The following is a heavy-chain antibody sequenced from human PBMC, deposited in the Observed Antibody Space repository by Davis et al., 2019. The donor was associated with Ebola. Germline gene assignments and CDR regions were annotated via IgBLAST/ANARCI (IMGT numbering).Heavy chain of an antibody. Sequence: GESLKISCAASGFTVSSNYMSWVRQAPGKGLEWVSVTYSGGSTYYADSVKGRFTISSDNSRNTLYHQMNSLRAEDTAVYYCARGITMIRERMAFDIWGQGTMVTVSS. V-gene: IGHV3-53*01. CDR3: ARGITMIRERMAFDI. J-gene: IGHJ3*02. CDR1: GFTVSSNY. CDR2: TYSGGST. D-gene: IGHD3-22*01.